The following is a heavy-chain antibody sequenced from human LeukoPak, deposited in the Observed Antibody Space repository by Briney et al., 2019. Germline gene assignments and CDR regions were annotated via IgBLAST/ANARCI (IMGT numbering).Heavy chain of an antibody. CDR2: INTDGGDT. CDR1: GFPFGNYG. J-gene: IGHJ4*02. D-gene: IGHD3-3*01. CDR3: ERDFDYDFWSGYSVTPSMGYFDY. V-gene: IGHV3-74*01. Sequence: GGSLRLSFTASGFPFGNYGRHWVRQAPGKGLVWVSHINTDGGDTDYADSVKGRFTISRDNAKNTLYLQMNSLRAEDMAVYYCERDFDYDFWSGYSVTPSMGYFDYWGQGTLVTVSS.